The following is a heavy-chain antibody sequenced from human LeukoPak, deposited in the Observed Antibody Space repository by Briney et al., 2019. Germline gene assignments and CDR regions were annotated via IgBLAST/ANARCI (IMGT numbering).Heavy chain of an antibody. CDR1: GLTFSSYG. CDR2: LSYDGSNK. CDR3: AKVKEIQLWSQPFDY. D-gene: IGHD5-18*01. V-gene: IGHV3-30*18. J-gene: IGHJ4*02. Sequence: GRSRGLSCEAPGLTFSSYGMHWVRQAPAKGLEGGAVLSYDGSNKYYADSVKGRFTISRDNSKNTLYLQMNSLRPEDTAVYYCAKVKEIQLWSQPFDYWGQGTLVTVSS.